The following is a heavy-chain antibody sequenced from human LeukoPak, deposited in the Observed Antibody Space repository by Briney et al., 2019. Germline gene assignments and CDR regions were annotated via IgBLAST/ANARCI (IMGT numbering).Heavy chain of an antibody. CDR1: GFTFSRYT. J-gene: IGHJ3*02. V-gene: IGHV3-21*01. CDR2: ISTSSIYK. D-gene: IGHD3-10*01. CDR3: ARAPVIFGSGTQDAFVI. Sequence: GGSLRLSCGASGFTFSRYTMYWVRQAPGKGLEWVASISTSSIYKYYGDPVKGRFTISRDNCRNSVYLQMDSLRAEDAALYYCARAPVIFGSGTQDAFVIWGQGTMVTVSS.